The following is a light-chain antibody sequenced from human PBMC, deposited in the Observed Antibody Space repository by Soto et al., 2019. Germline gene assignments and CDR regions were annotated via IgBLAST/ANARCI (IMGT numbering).Light chain of an antibody. CDR1: STDVGAYNY. CDR3: SSYTSGSTLYV. Sequence: QSALTQPPSASGSPGQSVTISCTGTSTDVGAYNYVSWYQQRPGKAPKLMIFEVTKRPSGVPDRFSGSKSGNTASLTVSGVQADDEADYYCSSYTSGSTLYVFGSGTKLTVL. V-gene: IGLV2-8*01. CDR2: EVT. J-gene: IGLJ1*01.